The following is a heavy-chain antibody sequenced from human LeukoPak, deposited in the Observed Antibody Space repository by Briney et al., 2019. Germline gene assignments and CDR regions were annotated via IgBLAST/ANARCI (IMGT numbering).Heavy chain of an antibody. CDR1: GYTFTSYD. J-gene: IGHJ4*02. D-gene: IGHD6-13*01. V-gene: IGHV1-18*04. CDR2: ISAYNGNT. CDR3: ARLRQQLVPDY. Sequence: ASVKVSCKASGYTFTSYDITWVRQAPGQGLEWMGWISAYNGNTNYAQKLQGRVTMTTDTSTSTAYMELRSLRSDDTAVYYCARLRQQLVPDYWGQGTLVTVFS.